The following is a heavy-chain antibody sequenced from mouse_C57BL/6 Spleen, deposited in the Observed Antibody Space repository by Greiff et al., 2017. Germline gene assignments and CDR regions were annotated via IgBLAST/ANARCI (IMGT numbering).Heavy chain of an antibody. V-gene: IGHV1-52*01. Sequence: QVHVKQPGAELVRPGSSVKLSCKASGYTFTSYWMHWVKQRPIQGLEWIGNIDPSDSETHYNQKFKDKATLTVDKSSSTAYMQLSSLTSEDSAVYYCARQLRSSYYFDYWGQGTTLTVSS. CDR2: IDPSDSET. J-gene: IGHJ2*01. CDR1: GYTFTSYW. D-gene: IGHD3-2*02. CDR3: ARQLRSSYYFDY.